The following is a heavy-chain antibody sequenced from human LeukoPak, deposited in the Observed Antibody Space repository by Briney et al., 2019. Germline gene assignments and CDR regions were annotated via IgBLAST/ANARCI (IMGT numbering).Heavy chain of an antibody. J-gene: IGHJ4*02. V-gene: IGHV3-30*18. CDR2: ISYDGSNK. CDR3: ANGANYGSGTFDY. D-gene: IGHD3-10*01. CDR1: GFTFSSYG. Sequence: PGGSLRLSCAASGFTFSSYGMHWVRQAPGKGLEWGAVISYDGSNKYYADSVKGRFTISRDNSKNTLYLQMNSLRAEDTAVYYCANGANYGSGTFDYWGQGTLVTVSS.